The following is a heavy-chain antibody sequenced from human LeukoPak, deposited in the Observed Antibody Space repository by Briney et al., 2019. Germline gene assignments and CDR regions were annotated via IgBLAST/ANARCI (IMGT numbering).Heavy chain of an antibody. CDR2: IKQDGSEK. D-gene: IGHD4-17*01. Sequence: GGSLRLSCVASGFTFSSRDWMTWVRQAPGKGLEWVANIKQDGSEKNYVDSVKGRFTISRDNAKNSVDLQMNSLRAEDTAVYYCASDPLNTEYDYGDYGSGGYWGQGTLVTVSS. CDR1: GFTFSSRDW. V-gene: IGHV3-7*01. CDR3: ASDPLNTEYDYGDYGSGGY. J-gene: IGHJ4*02.